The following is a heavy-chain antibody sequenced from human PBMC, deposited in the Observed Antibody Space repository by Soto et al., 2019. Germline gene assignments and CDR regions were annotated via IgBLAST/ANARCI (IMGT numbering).Heavy chain of an antibody. CDR1: GGSISSYD. D-gene: IGHD5-12*01. CDR2: IYYSGIT. CDR3: ATTGGLQSDFDY. V-gene: IGHV4-59*01. Sequence: SETLSLTCTVSGGSISSYDWSWIRQPPGKGLEWIGYIYYSGITNYNPSLKSRVTISVDTSKNQFSLKLSSVTAADTAVYYCATTGGLQSDFDYWGQGTLVTVSS. J-gene: IGHJ4*02.